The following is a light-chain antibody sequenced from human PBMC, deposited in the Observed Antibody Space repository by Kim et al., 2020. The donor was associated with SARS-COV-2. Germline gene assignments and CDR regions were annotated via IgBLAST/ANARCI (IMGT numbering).Light chain of an antibody. Sequence: PRRTAGITCSGDALPNQYAYWFQQKPGQAPVLVIYEDTERPSGIPERFSGSTSGTAVTLTISGVQAEDEADYYCQSSDSSDTFWVFGGGTQLTVL. CDR1: ALPNQY. V-gene: IGLV3-25*03. J-gene: IGLJ3*02. CDR2: EDT. CDR3: QSSDSSDTFWV.